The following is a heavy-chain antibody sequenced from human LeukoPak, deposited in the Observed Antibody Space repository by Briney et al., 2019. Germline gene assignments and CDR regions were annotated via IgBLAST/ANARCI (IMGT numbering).Heavy chain of an antibody. CDR1: GYSFTTYW. D-gene: IGHD2-2*01. Sequence: GESLKISCQGSGYSFTTYWIGRVRQMPGKGLEWMGIIYPGDSDTRYSPSFQGQVTISADKSISTACLQWSSLKASDTAMYYCAKVKDATSWKYFFDYWGQGTLVTVSS. J-gene: IGHJ4*02. CDR3: AKVKDATSWKYFFDY. V-gene: IGHV5-51*01. CDR2: IYPGDSDT.